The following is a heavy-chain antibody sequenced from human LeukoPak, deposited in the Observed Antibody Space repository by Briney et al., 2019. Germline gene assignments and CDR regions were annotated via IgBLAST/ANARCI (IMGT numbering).Heavy chain of an antibody. CDR3: ARDVSFSVPAAALDY. CDR1: GFTFSSYS. CDR2: TSSSSSYI. Sequence: GGSLRLSCAASGFTFSSYSMNWVRQAPGKGLEWVSSTSSSSSYIYYADSMKGRFTISRDNAKNSLYLQMNSLRAEDTAVYYCARDVSFSVPAAALDYWGQGTLVTVSS. J-gene: IGHJ4*02. D-gene: IGHD2-2*01. V-gene: IGHV3-21*01.